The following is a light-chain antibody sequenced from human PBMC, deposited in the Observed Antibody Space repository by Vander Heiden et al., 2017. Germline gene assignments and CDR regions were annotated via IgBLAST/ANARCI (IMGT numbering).Light chain of an antibody. Sequence: DIQLIQSPYSPSASVGDRVTITRRARQGICNLLAWYQQKPGKIPRLLIYAASTLQSGVPSRFSGSGSGTDFTLTISSLQPEDVATYYCQKYNSAPWTFGQGTKVEIK. CDR2: AAS. CDR1: QGICNL. V-gene: IGKV1-27*01. J-gene: IGKJ1*01. CDR3: QKYNSAPWT.